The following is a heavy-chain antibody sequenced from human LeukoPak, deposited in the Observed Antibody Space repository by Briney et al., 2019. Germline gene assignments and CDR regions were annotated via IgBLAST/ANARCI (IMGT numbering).Heavy chain of an antibody. CDR1: GFTFSSYS. Sequence: GGSLRLSCAASGFTFSSYSMNWVRQAPGKGLEWVTAISGSGGSTYYADSVKGRFTISRDNSKNTLYLQMNSLRAEDTAVYYCAKVEDWNYYYWGQGTLVTVSS. CDR3: AKVEDWNYYY. V-gene: IGHV3-23*01. CDR2: ISGSGGST. D-gene: IGHD1-7*01. J-gene: IGHJ4*02.